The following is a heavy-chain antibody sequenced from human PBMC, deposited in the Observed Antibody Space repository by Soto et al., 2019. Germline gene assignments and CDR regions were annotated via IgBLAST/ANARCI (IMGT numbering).Heavy chain of an antibody. D-gene: IGHD3-22*01. V-gene: IGHV1-46*01. Sequence: QVQLVQSGAEVKKPGASVKVSCKASGYTFTSYYMHWVRQAPGQGLEWMGIINPRGGSTSYAQKFQGRVTMTRDTSTSTVYMELSSLRSEDTAVYYCARPVGYDSSGYYEQNAFDIWGQGTMVTVSS. CDR3: ARPVGYDSSGYYEQNAFDI. CDR2: INPRGGST. J-gene: IGHJ3*02. CDR1: GYTFTSYY.